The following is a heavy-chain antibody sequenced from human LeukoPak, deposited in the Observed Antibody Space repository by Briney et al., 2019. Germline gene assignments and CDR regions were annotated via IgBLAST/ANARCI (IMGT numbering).Heavy chain of an antibody. Sequence: PGGSLRLSCAASGFTFSSYAMGWVRQAPGKGLEWVSAISGSGGSTYYADSVKGRFTISRDNTNNKLDLQRNSLRAEDTAVYYCGKEGGDRDIVVVVAATFFDYWGQGTLVPGSS. J-gene: IGHJ4*02. CDR1: GFTFSSYA. CDR2: ISGSGGST. CDR3: GKEGGDRDIVVVVAATFFDY. D-gene: IGHD2-15*01. V-gene: IGHV3-23*01.